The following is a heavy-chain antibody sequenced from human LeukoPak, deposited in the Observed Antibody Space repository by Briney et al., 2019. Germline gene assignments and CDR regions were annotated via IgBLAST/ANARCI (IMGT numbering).Heavy chain of an antibody. D-gene: IGHD3-10*01. J-gene: IGHJ4*02. V-gene: IGHV4-39*01. CDR1: GGSISSSSYY. CDR3: ARSYGSGFNFDY. CDR2: IYYSGST. Sequence: PSETLSLTCTVSGGSISSSSYYWGWIRQPPGKGLEWIGSIYYSGSTYYNPSLKSRVTISVDTSKNQFSLKLSSVTAADTAVYYCARSYGSGFNFDYWGQGTLVTVSS.